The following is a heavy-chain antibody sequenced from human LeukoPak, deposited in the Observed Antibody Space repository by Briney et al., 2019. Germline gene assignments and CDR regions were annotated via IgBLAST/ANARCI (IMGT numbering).Heavy chain of an antibody. CDR1: GYTLTELS. CDR3: ASHSRRILDTAMEDYYMDV. Sequence: ASVKVSCKVSGYTLTELSMHWVRQAPGKGLEWMGGFDPEDGETIYAQKFQGRVTMTEDTSTDTAYMELSSLRSEDTAVYYCASHSRRILDTAMEDYYMDVWGKGTTVTVSS. CDR2: FDPEDGET. V-gene: IGHV1-24*01. J-gene: IGHJ6*03. D-gene: IGHD5-18*01.